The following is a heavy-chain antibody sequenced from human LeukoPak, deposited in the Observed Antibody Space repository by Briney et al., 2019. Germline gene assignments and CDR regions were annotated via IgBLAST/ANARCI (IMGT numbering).Heavy chain of an antibody. CDR1: GFTFSDYA. J-gene: IGHJ4*02. D-gene: IGHD4-17*01. CDR2: ISGSGGST. CDR3: AREIYGDIFSDY. V-gene: IGHV3-23*01. Sequence: GGSLRLSCAASGFTFSDYAMSWVRQAPGKGLEWVSGISGSGGSTYYADSVKGRFTISRDNSKNTLYLQMNSLRAEDTAVYYCAREIYGDIFSDYWGQGTLVTVSS.